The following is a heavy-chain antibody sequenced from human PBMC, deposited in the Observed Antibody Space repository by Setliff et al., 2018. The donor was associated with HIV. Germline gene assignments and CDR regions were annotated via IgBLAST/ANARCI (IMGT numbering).Heavy chain of an antibody. CDR1: GFNFSSSS. D-gene: IGHD2-8*01. Sequence: PGGSLRLSCATSGFNFSSSSMSWVRQAPGRGLEWVSAINPPGDSTYYADSVRGRFTIPRDNSKNTLYLQMNSLRAEDTAAYFCATHFMYHFDSWGQGTLVTVSS. J-gene: IGHJ4*02. CDR3: ATHFMYHFDS. CDR2: INPPGDST. V-gene: IGHV3-23*01.